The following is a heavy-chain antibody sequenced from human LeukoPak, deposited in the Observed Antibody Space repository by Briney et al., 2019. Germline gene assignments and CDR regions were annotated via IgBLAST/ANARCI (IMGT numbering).Heavy chain of an antibody. CDR1: GFPFSSYV. V-gene: IGHV3-23*01. Sequence: AGGSLRLSCAASGFPFSSYVMSWVRQAPGKGLEWVSGINGGGSRTYYADSVKGRFTISRDNSKNTLFLQMNSLRADDTAVYYCAKEGSTVTFDYWGQGTLVTVSS. J-gene: IGHJ4*02. D-gene: IGHD4-11*01. CDR2: INGGGSRT. CDR3: AKEGSTVTFDY.